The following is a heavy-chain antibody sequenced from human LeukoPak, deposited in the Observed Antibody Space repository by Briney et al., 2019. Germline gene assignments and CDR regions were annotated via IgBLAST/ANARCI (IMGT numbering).Heavy chain of an antibody. D-gene: IGHD4-23*01. J-gene: IGHJ4*02. CDR2: IYHSGST. Sequence: SETLSLTCTVSGYSISSGYYWGWIRQPPGKGLEWIGSIYHSGSTYYNPSLKSRVTISVDTSKNQFSLKLSSVTAADTAVYYCARALVTRGISPGSNWGQGTLVTVSS. CDR1: GYSISSGYY. V-gene: IGHV4-38-2*02. CDR3: ARALVTRGISPGSN.